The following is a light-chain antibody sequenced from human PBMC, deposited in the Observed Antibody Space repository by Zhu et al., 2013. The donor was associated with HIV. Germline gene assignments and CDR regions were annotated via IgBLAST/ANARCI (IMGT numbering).Light chain of an antibody. CDR2: DAS. CDR3: QQYNSYSWT. CDR1: QIISNW. V-gene: IGKV1-5*01. J-gene: IGKJ1*01. Sequence: DIQMTQSPSTLSASVGDRVTITCRASQIISNWLAWYQQKPGKAPKLLIYDASSLESGVPSRFSGSGSGTEFTLTISSLQPDDFATYYCQQYNSYSWTFGQGTEGGKSN.